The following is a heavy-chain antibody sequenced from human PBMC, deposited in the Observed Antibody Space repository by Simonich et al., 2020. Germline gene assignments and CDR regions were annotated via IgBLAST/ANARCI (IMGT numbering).Heavy chain of an antibody. J-gene: IGHJ3*02. CDR1: GGSFSGYY. D-gene: IGHD3-16*01. Sequence: QVQLQQWGAGLLKPSETLSLTCAVYGGSFSGYYWSWIRQPPGKGLEWIGEINHSGSTNNNPSLRSRVTISVDTSKNQFSRKLSSVTAADTAVYYCARPLGIVWAFDIWGQGTMVTVSS. CDR2: INHSGST. CDR3: ARPLGIVWAFDI. V-gene: IGHV4-34*01.